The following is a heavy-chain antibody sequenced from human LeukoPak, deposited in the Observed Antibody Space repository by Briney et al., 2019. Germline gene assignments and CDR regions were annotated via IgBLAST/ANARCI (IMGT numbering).Heavy chain of an antibody. D-gene: IGHD2-2*02. J-gene: IGHJ6*02. Sequence: SETLSLTCAVSVXSISSGNWWSWVRQSPGKGLECIGEIYHNGTRNYNPSLKSRVTISADTFKNHFSLKLTSVTAADTAVYYCATAPILRGEGGEHYKYGMDVWGQGTTVIVSS. V-gene: IGHV4-4*02. CDR2: IYHNGTR. CDR1: VXSISSGNW. CDR3: ATAPILRGEGGEHYKYGMDV.